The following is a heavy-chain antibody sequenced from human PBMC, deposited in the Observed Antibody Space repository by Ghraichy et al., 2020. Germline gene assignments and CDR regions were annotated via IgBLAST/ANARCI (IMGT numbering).Heavy chain of an antibody. J-gene: IGHJ3*02. D-gene: IGHD5-12*01. V-gene: IGHV3-15*01. CDR2: IKSKTDGGTT. CDR1: GFTFSNAW. Sequence: LSLTCAASGFTFSNAWMSWVRQAPGKGLEWVGRIKSKTDGGTTDYAAPVKGRFTISRDDSKNTLYLQMNSLKTEDTAVYYCTTRRYSGYDSAFDIWGQGTMVTVSS. CDR3: TTRRYSGYDSAFDI.